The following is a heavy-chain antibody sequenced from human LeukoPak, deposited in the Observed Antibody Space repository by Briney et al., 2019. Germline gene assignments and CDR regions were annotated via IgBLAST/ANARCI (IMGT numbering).Heavy chain of an antibody. CDR2: LSVGGRT. J-gene: IGHJ4*02. CDR3: ARFGQDYGSESYYYIDY. V-gene: IGHV4-39*01. Sequence: SETLSLTCSVSGGSISRSGYYWGWIRQSPGKGLESIGSLSVGGRTNYNPSLRSRLTISADTSKNQFSLKLTSVTAADTAVYYCARFGQDYGSESYYYIDYWGQGTLVTVSS. D-gene: IGHD3-10*01. CDR1: GGSISRSGYY.